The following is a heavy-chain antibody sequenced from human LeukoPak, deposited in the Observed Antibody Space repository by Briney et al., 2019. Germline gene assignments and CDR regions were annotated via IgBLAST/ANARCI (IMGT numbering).Heavy chain of an antibody. D-gene: IGHD1-26*01. Sequence: GGSPRLSCAASGFTFSSYSMNWVRQAPGKGLEWVSYISSSSSTIYYADSVKGRFTISRDNAKNSLYLQMNSLRDEDTAVYYCARDGGLVGASGAFDYWGQGTLVTVSS. CDR3: ARDGGLVGASGAFDY. CDR2: ISSSSSTI. J-gene: IGHJ4*02. CDR1: GFTFSSYS. V-gene: IGHV3-48*02.